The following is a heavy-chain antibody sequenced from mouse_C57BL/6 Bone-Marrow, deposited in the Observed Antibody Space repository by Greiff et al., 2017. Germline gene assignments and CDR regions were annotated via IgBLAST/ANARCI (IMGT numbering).Heavy chain of an antibody. J-gene: IGHJ2*01. Sequence: EVKVVESGGGLVKPGGSLKLSCAASGFTFSDYGMHWVRQAPEKGLEWVAYISSGSSTIYYADTVKGRFTISRDNAKNTLFLQMTSRRSEDTAMYYCARTGTLDYWGQGTTLTVSS. V-gene: IGHV5-17*01. CDR3: ARTGTLDY. D-gene: IGHD4-1*01. CDR2: ISSGSSTI. CDR1: GFTFSDYG.